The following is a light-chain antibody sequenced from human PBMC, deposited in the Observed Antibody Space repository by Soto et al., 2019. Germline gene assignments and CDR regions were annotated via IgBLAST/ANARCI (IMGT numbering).Light chain of an antibody. J-gene: IGLJ1*01. CDR2: EVS. V-gene: IGLV2-8*01. CDR1: SSEVGGYNF. Sequence: QSVLTQPPSASGSPGQAVTISCAGTSSEVGGYNFVSWYQQHPGKAPKLMIYEVSKRPSGVPDRFSGSKSGNTASLTVSGLQPEDEADYYCNSYAGSNNLGFVFGTGTKVTVL. CDR3: NSYAGSNNLGFV.